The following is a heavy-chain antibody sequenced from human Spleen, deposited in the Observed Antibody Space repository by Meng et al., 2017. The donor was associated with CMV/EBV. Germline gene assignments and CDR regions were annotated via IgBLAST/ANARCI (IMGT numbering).Heavy chain of an antibody. D-gene: IGHD4-17*01. J-gene: IGHJ6*02. CDR3: ARARAVTTTHYAMDV. CDR2: ISPDGTSI. Sequence: GESLKISCAVYGFTFSNYWMYWVRQTPGKGPVWVSRISPDGTSINYADSVKGRFTISRDNRKNTLYLQMNSLRPEDSALYYCARARAVTTTHYAMDVWGQGTTVTVSS. CDR1: GFTFSNYW. V-gene: IGHV3-74*01.